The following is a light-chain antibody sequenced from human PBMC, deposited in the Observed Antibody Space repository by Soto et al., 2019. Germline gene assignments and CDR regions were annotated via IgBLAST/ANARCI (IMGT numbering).Light chain of an antibody. CDR2: DAS. V-gene: IGKV1-5*01. Sequence: DIQMTQSPSTLSASVGDRVTITCRASQSISSWLAWYQQKPGKAPKLLIYDASSLESGVPSRFSGSGYGTEFTLNISSLQPDDFATYFFQQYNSYSPGITFGQGTRLEIK. CDR3: QQYNSYSPGIT. J-gene: IGKJ5*01. CDR1: QSISSW.